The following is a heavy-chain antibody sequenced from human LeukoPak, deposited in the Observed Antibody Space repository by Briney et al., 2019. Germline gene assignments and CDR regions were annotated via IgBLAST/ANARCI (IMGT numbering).Heavy chain of an antibody. CDR3: AKDPYYYDTSGYNGDY. CDR1: GFTVXXXX. V-gene: IGHV3-53*01. J-gene: IGHJ4*02. CDR2: XYGGGGX. D-gene: IGHD3-22*01. Sequence: QPGGSLRLSCTASGFTVXXXXXXXVRQXPGXXXXXXXXXYGGGGXXXXDSXXXXXXXSRDNSKNTLFLQMNSLRAEDTAVYYCAKDPYYYDTSGYNGDYWGQGTLVTVSS.